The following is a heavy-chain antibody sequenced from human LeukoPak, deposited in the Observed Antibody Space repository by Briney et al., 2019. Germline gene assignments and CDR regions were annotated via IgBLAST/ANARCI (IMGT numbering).Heavy chain of an antibody. CDR3: ARGGHYSGSGKPPFHFDY. Sequence: ASVKVSCKASGGTFTRYGISWVRQAPGQGLEWLGGIIPVFGTANYAQKFQGRVTITADESTTTTNMELSSLRSEDTAVYYCARGGHYSGSGKPPFHFDYWGQGTLVTVSS. V-gene: IGHV1-69*13. CDR2: IIPVFGTA. J-gene: IGHJ4*02. D-gene: IGHD3-10*01. CDR1: GGTFTRYG.